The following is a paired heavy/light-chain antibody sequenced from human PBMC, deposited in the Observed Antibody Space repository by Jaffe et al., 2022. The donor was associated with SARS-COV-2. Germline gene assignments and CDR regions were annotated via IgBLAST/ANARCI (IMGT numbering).Heavy chain of an antibody. D-gene: IGHD3-10*01. CDR1: GGTISPFY. V-gene: IGHV4-59*01. J-gene: IGHJ4*02. CDR3: AREAYYGSGSLTVDY. CDR2: IYYSGTT. Sequence: QVQLQESGPGLVKPSETLSLTCTVSGGTISPFYWSWIRQPPGKGLEWIGYIYYSGTTYYNPSLKSRVTISVDTSKNQFSLKLSSVTAADTAVYYCAREAYYGSGSLTVDYWGQGTLVTVSS.
Light chain of an antibody. V-gene: IGKV1-16*02. CDR2: AAS. J-gene: IGKJ4*01. CDR3: QQYNSYPPT. CDR1: QAISNY. Sequence: DIQMTQSPSSLSASVGDRVTITCRASQAISNYLAWFQQKPGKAPKSLIYAASSLQSGVPSKFSGSGSGTDFTLTISSLQPEDFATYYCQQYNSYPPTFGGGTKVEIK.